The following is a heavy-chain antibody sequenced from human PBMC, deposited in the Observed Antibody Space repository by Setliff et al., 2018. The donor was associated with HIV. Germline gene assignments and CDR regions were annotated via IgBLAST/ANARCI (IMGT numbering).Heavy chain of an antibody. D-gene: IGHD1-20*01. J-gene: IGHJ4*02. CDR3: ARYNWNPLGYRFDY. V-gene: IGHV3-21*04. CDR1: GFTFSSYS. CDR2: ISSSSSYI. Sequence: GGSLRLSCAASGFTFSSYSMNWVRQVPGKGLEWVSSISSSSSYIYYADSVKGRFTISRDNAKNSLYLQLNSLRAEDTAVYYCARYNWNPLGYRFDYWGQGTLVTVSS.